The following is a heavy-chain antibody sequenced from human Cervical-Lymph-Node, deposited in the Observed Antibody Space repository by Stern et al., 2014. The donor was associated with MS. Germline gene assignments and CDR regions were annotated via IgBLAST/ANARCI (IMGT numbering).Heavy chain of an antibody. CDR1: GFSLTTAGVG. CDR3: AHSRVKYCRGGTCYSSLFDY. J-gene: IGHJ4*02. Sequence: QITLKESGPTLVKPTQTVTLTCTLSGFSLTTAGVGVGWIRQPPGKALEWLATIYWDAGTLYRPSLKNRLTIANAPPKNQVVLTMTNVDPVDTATYYCAHSRVKYCRGGTCYSSLFDYWGQGTLVSVSS. V-gene: IGHV2-5*02. D-gene: IGHD2-15*01. CDR2: IYWDAGT.